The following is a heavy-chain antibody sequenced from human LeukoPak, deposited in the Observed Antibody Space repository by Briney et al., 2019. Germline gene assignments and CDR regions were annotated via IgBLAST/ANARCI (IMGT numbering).Heavy chain of an antibody. CDR2: MYYSGST. CDR3: ATYSDITGSFDY. CDR1: GGSISSSGYY. V-gene: IGHV4-39*07. Sequence: PSETLSLTCTVSGGSISSSGYYWGWIRQPPGKGLEWIGSMYYSGSTYYNPSLKSRVTISVDTSKNQFSLDLTSVTAADTAVYYCATYSDITGSFDYWGQGTLVTASS. D-gene: IGHD3-22*01. J-gene: IGHJ4*02.